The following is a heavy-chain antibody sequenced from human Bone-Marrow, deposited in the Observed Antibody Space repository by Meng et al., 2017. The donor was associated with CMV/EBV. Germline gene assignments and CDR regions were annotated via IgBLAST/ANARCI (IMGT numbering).Heavy chain of an antibody. Sequence: SLKLSCAASGFTFDDYAMHWVRQAPGKGLEWVSGISWNSGSIGYADSVQGRFTISRDNAKNSLYLQMNSLRAEDTALYYCAKDSHYYDFWSGVFDYWGQGTLVTVSS. J-gene: IGHJ4*02. D-gene: IGHD3-3*01. CDR3: AKDSHYYDFWSGVFDY. CDR2: ISWNSGSI. CDR1: GFTFDDYA. V-gene: IGHV3-9*01.